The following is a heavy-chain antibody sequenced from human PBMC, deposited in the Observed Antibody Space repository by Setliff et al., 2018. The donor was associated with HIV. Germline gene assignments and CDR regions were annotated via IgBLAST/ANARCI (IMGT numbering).Heavy chain of an antibody. Sequence: ASVKVSCKASGGPFTSAFNWVRQVPGQGLEWMGGIIPIFGTANYAQNFGGRVTITADQSTTTSYLQLNSLRFEDTAIYYCASDSPTARFEELEDHYYYFMDVWGKGTTVTVSS. J-gene: IGHJ6*03. D-gene: IGHD3-10*01. V-gene: IGHV1-69*13. CDR2: IIPIFGTA. CDR3: ASDSPTARFEELEDHYYYFMDV. CDR1: GGPFTSA.